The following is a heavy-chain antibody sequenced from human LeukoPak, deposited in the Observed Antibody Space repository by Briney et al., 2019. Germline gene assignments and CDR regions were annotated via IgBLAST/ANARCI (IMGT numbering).Heavy chain of an antibody. Sequence: GGSLRLSCAASGFTFSSYAMSWVRQAPGKGLEWVAVISHVGSNEYYADSVKGRFTISRDNSKNTLYLQMNSLRVGDTAVYYCAKVEVAGVGLDYWGQGTLVTVSS. V-gene: IGHV3-30*18. CDR3: AKVEVAGVGLDY. CDR1: GFTFSSYA. D-gene: IGHD6-19*01. CDR2: ISHVGSNE. J-gene: IGHJ4*02.